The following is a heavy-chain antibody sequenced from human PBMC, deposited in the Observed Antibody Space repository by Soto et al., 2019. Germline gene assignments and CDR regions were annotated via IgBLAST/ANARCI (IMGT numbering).Heavy chain of an antibody. CDR1: GGSISSYY. Sequence: PSETLSLTCTVSGGSISSYYWSWIRQPPGKGLEWIGYIYYSGSTNYNPSLKSRVTISVDTSKNQFSLKLSSVTAADTAVYYCAIAYGDYDDYYYFGMDVWGQGTTVTVSS. J-gene: IGHJ6*02. CDR2: IYYSGST. CDR3: AIAYGDYDDYYYFGMDV. D-gene: IGHD4-17*01. V-gene: IGHV4-59*01.